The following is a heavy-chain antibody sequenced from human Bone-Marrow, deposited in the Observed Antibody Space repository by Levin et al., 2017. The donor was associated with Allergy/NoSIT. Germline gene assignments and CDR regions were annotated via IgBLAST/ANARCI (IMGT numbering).Heavy chain of an antibody. CDR3: ARNGLTGESDF. Sequence: SCTGSGFVFGTFGMHWVRQIPGKGLEWVAVVWFDDTNTHYADPVKGRFIISRDNSKNTMYLTMNNLRVEDTAVYYCARNGLTGESDFWGQGTLVIVSS. D-gene: IGHD4-17*01. V-gene: IGHV3-33*01. J-gene: IGHJ4*02. CDR2: VWFDDTNT. CDR1: GFVFGTFG.